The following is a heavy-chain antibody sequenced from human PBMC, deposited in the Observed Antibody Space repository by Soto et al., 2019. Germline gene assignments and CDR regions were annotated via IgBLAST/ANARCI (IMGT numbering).Heavy chain of an antibody. D-gene: IGHD3-9*01. CDR3: ASGGYDILTGYHGPFDY. CDR1: GGSISSGGYS. V-gene: IGHV4-30-2*01. Sequence: PSETLSLTCAVSGGSISSGGYSWSWIRQPPGKGLEWIGYIYHSGSTYYKPSLKSRVTISVDRSKNQFSLKLSSVTAADTAVYYCASGGYDILTGYHGPFDYWGQGTLVTVSS. CDR2: IYHSGST. J-gene: IGHJ4*02.